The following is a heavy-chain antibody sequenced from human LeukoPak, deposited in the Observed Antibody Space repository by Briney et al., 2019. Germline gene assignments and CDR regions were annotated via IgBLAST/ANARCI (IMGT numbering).Heavy chain of an antibody. CDR2: INHSGST. V-gene: IGHV4-34*01. CDR1: GGSFSGYY. CDR3: ARLTKRNDPFAI. J-gene: IGHJ3*02. Sequence: SETLSLTCAVYGGSFSGYYLSWIRQPPGKGLEWIGEINHSGSTNYNPSLKSRVTISVDTSKNQFSLKLTSVTAADTAVYYCARLTKRNDPFAIWGQGTMVTVSS. D-gene: IGHD1-14*01.